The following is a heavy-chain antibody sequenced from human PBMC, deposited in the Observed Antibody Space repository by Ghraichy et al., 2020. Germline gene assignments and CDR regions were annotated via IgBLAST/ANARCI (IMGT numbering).Heavy chain of an antibody. J-gene: IGHJ3*02. D-gene: IGHD1-1*01. CDR1: GFSFSSYA. CDR2: ISASGDVT. V-gene: IGHV3-23*01. CDR3: AKTNNAHWNEDPFDI. Sequence: GESLRLSCAASGFSFSSYAMNWVRQAPGRGLEWVSTISASGDVTYYADSLKGRFTISRDNSKSTLYLQMSSLRAEDTAVYYCAKTNNAHWNEDPFDIWGRGTLVTVSS.